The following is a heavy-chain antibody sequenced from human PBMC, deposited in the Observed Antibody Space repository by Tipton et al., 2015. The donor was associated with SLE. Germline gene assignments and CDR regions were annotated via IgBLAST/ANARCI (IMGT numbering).Heavy chain of an antibody. Sequence: SLRLSCAASGFTFSSYAMSWVRQAPGKGLEWVSAISGSGGRTYYADSVKGRFTISRDNSKNTLYLQMNSLRAEDMAVYYCAGVFSLAYYYYYMDVWGKGTTVTVSS. CDR1: GFTFSSYA. CDR3: AGVFSLAYYYYYMDV. CDR2: ISGSGGRT. V-gene: IGHV3-23*01. J-gene: IGHJ6*03. D-gene: IGHD6-6*01.